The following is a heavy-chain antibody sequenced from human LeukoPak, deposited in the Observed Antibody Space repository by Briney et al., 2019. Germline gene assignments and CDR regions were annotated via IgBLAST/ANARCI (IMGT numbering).Heavy chain of an antibody. CDR3: ARTDCGGDCYSSRGWFDP. J-gene: IGHJ5*02. D-gene: IGHD2-21*02. Sequence: SETLSLTCTVSGYSISSGYYWGWIRQPPGKGLEWIGSIYHSGRTYYNPSLKSRVTISVDTSKNQFSLKLSSVTAADTAVYYCARTDCGGDCYSSRGWFDPWGQGTLVTVSS. CDR2: IYHSGRT. V-gene: IGHV4-38-2*02. CDR1: GYSISSGYY.